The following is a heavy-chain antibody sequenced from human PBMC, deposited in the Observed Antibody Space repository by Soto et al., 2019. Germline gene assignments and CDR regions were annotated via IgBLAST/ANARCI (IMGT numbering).Heavy chain of an antibody. CDR3: ARVRTSGQLLSFDP. CDR2: INPNNGGT. J-gene: IGHJ5*02. Sequence: ASVKVSCKASGYTFTGYYLHWVLQAPGQGLEWMGWINPNNGGTNYAQKFQGRVTMTLYMSITTAYMELTRLTIDDTAVYYCARVRTSGQLLSFDPWGQGTLVTVSS. D-gene: IGHD3-10*01. V-gene: IGHV1-2*02. CDR1: GYTFTGYY.